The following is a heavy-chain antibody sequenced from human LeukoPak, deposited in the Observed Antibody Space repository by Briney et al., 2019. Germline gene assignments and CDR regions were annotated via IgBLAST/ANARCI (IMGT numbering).Heavy chain of an antibody. Sequence: GGSLRLSCAASGFTFSSYSMNWVRQAPGKGLEWVSSISSSSSYIYYAGSVKGRFTISRDNAKNSLYLQMNSLRAEDTAVYYCARAWGSYAFDIWGQGTMVTVSS. CDR1: GFTFSSYS. CDR3: ARAWGSYAFDI. V-gene: IGHV3-21*01. D-gene: IGHD7-27*01. CDR2: ISSSSSYI. J-gene: IGHJ3*02.